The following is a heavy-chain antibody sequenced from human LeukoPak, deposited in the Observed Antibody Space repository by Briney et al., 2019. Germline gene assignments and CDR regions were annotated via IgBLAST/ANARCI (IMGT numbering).Heavy chain of an antibody. V-gene: IGHV4-59*08. D-gene: IGHD3-16*02. CDR2: ISYSGST. CDR3: ARQELSYGSGSHFDY. Sequence: PPETLSLTCTVSGGSISTFYWTWIRQPPGKGLEWIGSISYSGSTNYSPSLEGRVTMSVDTSKNQFSLKLRAVTAADTAVYFCARQELSYGSGSHFDYWGQGILVTVSS. CDR1: GGSISTFY. J-gene: IGHJ4*02.